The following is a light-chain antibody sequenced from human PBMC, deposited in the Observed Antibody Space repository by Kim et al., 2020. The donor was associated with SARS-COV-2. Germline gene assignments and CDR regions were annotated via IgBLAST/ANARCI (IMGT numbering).Light chain of an antibody. J-gene: IGKJ1*01. CDR2: DAS. CDR3: QQRSNWPPG. CDR1: QSVSGL. Sequence: EIVLTQSPATLSLFPGERATLSCMASQSVSGLLAWYQQKPGQAPRLFIYDASNRATGIPARFSGSGSETDFTLTISSLEPEDFAVYYCQQRSNWPPGFGQGTKVDIK. V-gene: IGKV3-11*01.